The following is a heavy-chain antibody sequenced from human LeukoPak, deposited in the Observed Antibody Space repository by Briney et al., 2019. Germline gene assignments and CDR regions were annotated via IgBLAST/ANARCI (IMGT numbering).Heavy chain of an antibody. CDR3: ARGGGYCSSTSCHAFDI. D-gene: IGHD2-2*01. CDR1: GGSISSYY. Sequence: SETLSLTCTVSGGSISSYYWSWIRQPPGKGLEWIGYIYYSGSTNYNPSLKSRVTISVDTSKNQFSLKLSSVTAADTAVYYCARGGGYCSSTSCHAFDIWGQGTMVTVSS. V-gene: IGHV4-59*01. J-gene: IGHJ3*02. CDR2: IYYSGST.